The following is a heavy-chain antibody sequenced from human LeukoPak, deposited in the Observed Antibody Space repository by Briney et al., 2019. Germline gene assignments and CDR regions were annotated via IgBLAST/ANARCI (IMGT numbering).Heavy chain of an antibody. Sequence: PSETLSLTCTVSGGSVSSGGYYWSWIRQHPGKGPEWIGYIFYSGSTHYNPSLKRRVTLSLDTSKNQFSLKLSSVTAADTAVYYCARPRGARYYYFDYWGQGTLVTVSS. CDR1: GGSVSSGGYY. J-gene: IGHJ4*02. V-gene: IGHV4-31*03. D-gene: IGHD1-26*01. CDR2: IFYSGST. CDR3: ARPRGARYYYFDY.